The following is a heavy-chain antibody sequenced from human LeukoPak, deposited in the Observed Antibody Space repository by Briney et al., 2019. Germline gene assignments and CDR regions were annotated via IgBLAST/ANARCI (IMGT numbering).Heavy chain of an antibody. D-gene: IGHD2-15*01. V-gene: IGHV4-34*01. Sequence: SETLSLTCAVYGGSFSGYYWSRIRQPPGKGLEWIGEINHSGSTNYNPSLKRRVTISVDTSKNQFSLKLSSVTAADTAVYYCARQDIVVVVAATSDAFDIWGQGTMVTVS. J-gene: IGHJ3*02. CDR1: GGSFSGYY. CDR2: INHSGST. CDR3: ARQDIVVVVAATSDAFDI.